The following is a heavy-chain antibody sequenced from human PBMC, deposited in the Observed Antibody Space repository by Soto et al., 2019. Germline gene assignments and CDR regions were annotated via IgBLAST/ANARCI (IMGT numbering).Heavy chain of an antibody. CDR3: TTDPTGGV. CDR2: IKTKTDGGTT. CDR1: VFTFNNAW. J-gene: IGHJ6*04. Sequence: EVQLVESGGGLVMPGESLRLSCADSVFTFNNAWMSWVRQAPGKGLEWVGRIKTKTDGGTTDYAAPVKGRFTILRDDSKNTLYLQMNSLKTEDTAVYYCTTDPTGGVWGKGTTVTVSS. D-gene: IGHD3-10*01. V-gene: IGHV3-15*01.